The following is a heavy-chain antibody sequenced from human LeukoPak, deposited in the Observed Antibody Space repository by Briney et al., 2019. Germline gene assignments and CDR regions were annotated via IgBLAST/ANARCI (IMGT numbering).Heavy chain of an antibody. V-gene: IGHV4-34*01. Sequence: PSETLSLTCAVYGGSFSGYYWSWIRQPPGKGLEWIGEINHSGSTNYNPSLKSRVTISVDTSKNQFSLKLSSVTAADTAVYYCSSRSDTIQLPPAYWGQGTLVTVSS. CDR1: GGSFSGYY. CDR3: SSRSDTIQLPPAY. CDR2: INHSGST. J-gene: IGHJ4*02. D-gene: IGHD5-18*01.